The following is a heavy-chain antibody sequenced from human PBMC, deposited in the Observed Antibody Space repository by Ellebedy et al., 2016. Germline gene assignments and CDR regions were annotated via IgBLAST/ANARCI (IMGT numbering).Heavy chain of an antibody. D-gene: IGHD6-13*01. CDR3: VRGPEQQLVDVY. CDR1: GFTFTNYV. CDR2: VSSDGRKK. J-gene: IGHJ4*02. Sequence: GGSLRLSXAASGFTFTNYVMHWVRQAPGKGLEWVAVVSSDGRKKYYADSVKGRFTISRDNSENTLYVQMNSLRAGDTAVYYCVRGPEQQLVDVYWGQGTLVTVSS. V-gene: IGHV3-30*04.